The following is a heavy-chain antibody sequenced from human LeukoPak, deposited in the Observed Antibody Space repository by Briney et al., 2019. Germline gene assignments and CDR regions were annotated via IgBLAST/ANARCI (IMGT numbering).Heavy chain of an antibody. D-gene: IGHD2-2*01. CDR3: ARVLIVVVPAAIRAFDI. V-gene: IGHV4-4*07. J-gene: IGHJ3*02. CDR2: IYTSGST. CDR1: GGSISSYY. Sequence: SETLSLTCTVSGGSISSYYWSWIRQPAGKGLEWIGRIYTSGSTNYNPSLKSRVTMSVDTSKNQFSLKLSSVTAADTAVYYCARVLIVVVPAAIRAFDIWGQGTMVTVSS.